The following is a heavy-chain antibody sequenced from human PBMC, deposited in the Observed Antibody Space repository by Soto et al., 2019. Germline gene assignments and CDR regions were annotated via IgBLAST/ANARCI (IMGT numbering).Heavy chain of an antibody. CDR1: GVTFKAYG. J-gene: IGHJ2*01. CDR2: ISYDGKQT. V-gene: IGHV3-30*03. D-gene: IGHD1-26*01. CDR3: ARDGWGSNWYFDL. Sequence: GGSLRLSCGAPGVTFKAYGMHWVRQAPGKGLEWVAVISYDGKQTYYADSLKGQFTISKDKSKRTLFLQMNSLRFDDTAVYYCARDGWGSNWYFDLWGRGTLVTVSS.